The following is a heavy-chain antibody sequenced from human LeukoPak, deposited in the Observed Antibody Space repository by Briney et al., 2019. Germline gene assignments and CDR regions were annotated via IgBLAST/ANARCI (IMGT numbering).Heavy chain of an antibody. CDR2: ISSSSSYI. J-gene: IGHJ4*02. Sequence: GGSLRLSCAASGFTFSSYSMNWVRQAPGKGLEWVSSISSSSSYIYYADSVKGRFTISRDNAKNSLYLQMNSLRAEDTAVYYCARAGNSGYDRYFDYWGQGTLVTVSS. D-gene: IGHD5-12*01. CDR1: GFTFSSYS. CDR3: ARAGNSGYDRYFDY. V-gene: IGHV3-21*01.